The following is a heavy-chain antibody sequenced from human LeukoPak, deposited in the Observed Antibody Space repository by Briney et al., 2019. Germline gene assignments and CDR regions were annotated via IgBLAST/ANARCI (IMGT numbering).Heavy chain of an antibody. CDR3: ASETSYKRHCSSTSCNDY. CDR2: ISSSSSTI. Sequence: GGSLRLSCAASGFTFSSYSMNWVRQAPGKGLEWVSYISSSSSTIYYADSVKGRFTISRDNAKNSLYLQMNGLRAEDTAVYYCASETSYKRHCSSTSCNDYWGQGTLVTVSS. CDR1: GFTFSSYS. D-gene: IGHD2-2*01. J-gene: IGHJ4*02. V-gene: IGHV3-48*01.